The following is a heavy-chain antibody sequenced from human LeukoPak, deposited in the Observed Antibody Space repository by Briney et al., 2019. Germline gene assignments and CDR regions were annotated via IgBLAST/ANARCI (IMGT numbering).Heavy chain of an antibody. J-gene: IGHJ4*02. CDR3: ARGNNY. D-gene: IGHD1/OR15-1a*01. CDR1: GFIVSSDY. Sequence: GRSLRLSCAASGFIVSSDYMNWVRQAPGKGLEWVSVIYNSGATYYADSVKGRFTISRDNSKNTLYLQMNSLRVEDTAVYYCARGNNYWGQGTLVTVSS. V-gene: IGHV3-53*01. CDR2: IYNSGAT.